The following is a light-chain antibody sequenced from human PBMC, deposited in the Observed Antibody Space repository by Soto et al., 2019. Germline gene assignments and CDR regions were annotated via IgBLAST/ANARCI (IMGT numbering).Light chain of an antibody. CDR1: GSNIGAGSD. Sequence: QSVLTQPPSVSGAPGQRGAISCTGSGSNIGAGSDVHWYQQLPGMAPKLLVYGNNNRPSGVPDRFSGSKSATSASLAITGLQAEDEADYYCQSYDTSLRAWVFGTGTKLTVL. CDR3: QSYDTSLRAWV. J-gene: IGLJ1*01. CDR2: GNN. V-gene: IGLV1-40*01.